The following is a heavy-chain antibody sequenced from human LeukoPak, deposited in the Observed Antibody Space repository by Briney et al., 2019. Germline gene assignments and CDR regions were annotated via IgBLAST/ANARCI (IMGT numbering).Heavy chain of an antibody. J-gene: IGHJ4*02. D-gene: IGHD6-13*01. CDR2: LSSTGTT. CDR1: GISFSSFG. V-gene: IGHV3-23*01. Sequence: GGSLRLYCAASGISFSSFGMSWVRQTPEKGLEWVSTLSSTGTTFYAGSVKGRSTISRANSENTLYLQMDRLTAEDTALYYGARVGYSSAWYFFNFWGQGTLVTVSS. CDR3: ARVGYSSAWYFFNF.